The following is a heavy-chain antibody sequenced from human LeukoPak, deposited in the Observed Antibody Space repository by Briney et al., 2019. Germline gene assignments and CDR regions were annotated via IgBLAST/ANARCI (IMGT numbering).Heavy chain of an antibody. CDR1: GYTFTSYD. V-gene: IGHV1-8*01. CDR3: ARDVAGGNAPIDY. J-gene: IGHJ4*02. Sequence: ASXXVSCKASGYTFTSYDINWVRQATGQGLEWMGWMNPNSGNTGYAQKFQGRVTMTRNTSISTAYMELSSLRSEDTAVYYCARDVAGGNAPIDYWGQGTLVTVSS. CDR2: MNPNSGNT. D-gene: IGHD1-1*01.